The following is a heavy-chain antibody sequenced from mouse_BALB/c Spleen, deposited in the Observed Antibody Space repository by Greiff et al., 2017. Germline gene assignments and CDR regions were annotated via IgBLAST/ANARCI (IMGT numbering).Heavy chain of an antibody. CDR3: AIEQYGWYYFDY. V-gene: IGHV1S81*02. CDR1: GYTFTSYW. J-gene: IGHJ2*01. CDR2: INPSNGRT. D-gene: IGHD2-10*02. Sequence: QVQLQQPGAELVKPGASVKLSCKASGYTFTSYWMHWVKQRPGQGLEWIGEINPSNGRTNYNEKFKRKATLTVDKSSSTAYMQLSSLTSEDSAVYYCAIEQYGWYYFDYWGQGTTLTVSA.